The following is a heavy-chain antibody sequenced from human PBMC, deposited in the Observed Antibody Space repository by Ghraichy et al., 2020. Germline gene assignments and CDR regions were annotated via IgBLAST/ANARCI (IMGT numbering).Heavy chain of an antibody. CDR1: GGSISSGGYY. D-gene: IGHD3-10*01. V-gene: IGHV4-31*03. CDR2: IYYSGST. Sequence: SETLSLTCTVSGGSISSGGYYWSWIRQHPGKGLEWIGYIYYSGSTYYNPSLKSRVTISVDTSKNQFSLKLSSVTAADTAVYYCARTIPSMVRGVIITPARWFDPWGQGTLVTVSS. CDR3: ARTIPSMVRGVIITPARWFDP. J-gene: IGHJ5*02.